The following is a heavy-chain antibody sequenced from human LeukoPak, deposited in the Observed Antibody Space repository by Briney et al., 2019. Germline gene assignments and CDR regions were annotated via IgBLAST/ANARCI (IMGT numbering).Heavy chain of an antibody. CDR3: ARDRIAARRDFDY. V-gene: IGHV4-34*01. Sequence: SETLSLTCAVYGGSFSGYYWSWIRQPPGKGLEWIGEINHSGSTNYNPSLKSRVTISADASKNQFSLKLSSVTAADTAVYYCARDRIAARRDFDYWGQGTLVTVSS. CDR2: INHSGST. D-gene: IGHD6-6*01. CDR1: GGSFSGYY. J-gene: IGHJ4*02.